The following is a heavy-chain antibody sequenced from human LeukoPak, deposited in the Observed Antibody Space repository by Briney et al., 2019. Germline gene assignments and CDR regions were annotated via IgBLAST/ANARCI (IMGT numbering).Heavy chain of an antibody. CDR2: INHSGST. CDR3: ARGAYGYDFPRYYYYGMDV. D-gene: IGHD5-12*01. Sequence: SETLSLTCAVYGGSFSGYYWSWIRQPPGKGLEWIGEINHSGSTNYNPSLKSRVTISVDTPKNQFSLKLSSVTAADTAVYYCARGAYGYDFPRYYYYGMDVWGQGTTVTVSS. V-gene: IGHV4-34*01. CDR1: GGSFSGYY. J-gene: IGHJ6*02.